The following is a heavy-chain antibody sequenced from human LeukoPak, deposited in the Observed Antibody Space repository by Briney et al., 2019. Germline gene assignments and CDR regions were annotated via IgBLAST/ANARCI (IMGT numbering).Heavy chain of an antibody. D-gene: IGHD3-9*01. J-gene: IGHJ3*02. CDR1: GFTFTNYG. CDR2: ISYDETKK. CDR3: ANLDLYYDILTGYSDNVYDI. Sequence: GGSLRLSCAASGFTFTNYGIHWVRQAPGKGLGWVAGISYDETKKYYIDSVRGRFTLSRDNSKNTVFLQMKSLRTDDTAVYYCANLDLYYDILTGYSDNVYDIWGQGTMVSVSS. V-gene: IGHV3-30*18.